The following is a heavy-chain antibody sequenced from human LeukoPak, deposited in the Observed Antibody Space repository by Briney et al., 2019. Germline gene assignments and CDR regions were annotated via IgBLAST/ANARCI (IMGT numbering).Heavy chain of an antibody. J-gene: IGHJ3*02. V-gene: IGHV5-51*01. D-gene: IGHD5-18*01. CDR3: ARHLDTTLTSDGFDI. CDR2: IYPGDSDA. Sequence: GESLKISCKGPGYFFSTYWIGWVRQMPGKGLEWMGIIYPGDSDARYSPSFQGQVSMSVDKSSSTAYLQWSSLKASDTAMYYCARHLDTTLTSDGFDIWGQGTMVTVSS. CDR1: GYFFSTYW.